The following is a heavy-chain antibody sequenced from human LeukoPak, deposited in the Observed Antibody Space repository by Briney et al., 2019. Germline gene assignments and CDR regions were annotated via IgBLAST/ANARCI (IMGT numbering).Heavy chain of an antibody. Sequence: GESLQISCKGSGYSFTSYWIGWVRQMPGKGLEWMGIIYPGDSDTRYSPSFQGQVTISADKSISTAYLQWSSLKASDTAMYYCASTTYYYDSSPNDAFDIWGQGTMVAVSS. CDR1: GYSFTSYW. J-gene: IGHJ3*02. D-gene: IGHD3-22*01. V-gene: IGHV5-51*01. CDR2: IYPGDSDT. CDR3: ASTTYYYDSSPNDAFDI.